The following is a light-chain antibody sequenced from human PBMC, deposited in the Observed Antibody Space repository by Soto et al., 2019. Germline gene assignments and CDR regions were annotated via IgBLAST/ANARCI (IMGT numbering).Light chain of an antibody. Sequence: EIVMTQSPATLSVSPGERATLSCRASQSVSSNLAWYQQKPGQAPRLLIYGASTRATGIPARFSGSGSGTAFTLTIGRLQSEDFAVYYCQQYNNWPPWTFGQGTKVEIK. CDR1: QSVSSN. CDR2: GAS. V-gene: IGKV3-15*01. J-gene: IGKJ1*01. CDR3: QQYNNWPPWT.